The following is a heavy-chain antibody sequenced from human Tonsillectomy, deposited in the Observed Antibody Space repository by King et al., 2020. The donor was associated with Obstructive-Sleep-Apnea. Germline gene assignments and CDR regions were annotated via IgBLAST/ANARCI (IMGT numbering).Heavy chain of an antibody. D-gene: IGHD3-22*01. J-gene: IGHJ4*02. CDR1: GYSISSSHW. Sequence: MQLQESGPGLVKPSDTLSLTCAVSGYSISSSHWWGWIRQPPGKGLEWIGYIYYSGNTFYNPSLKSRVTMSVDASKNQFSLKLSSLTAVDTGIYFCASYDSAGYYPFHWGQGTLVTVSS. CDR3: ASYDSAGYYPFH. V-gene: IGHV4-28*01. CDR2: IYYSGNT.